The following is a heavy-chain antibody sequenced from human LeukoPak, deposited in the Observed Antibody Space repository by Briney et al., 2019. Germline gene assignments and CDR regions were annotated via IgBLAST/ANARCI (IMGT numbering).Heavy chain of an antibody. CDR2: IYSGGST. V-gene: IGHV3-53*01. CDR3: ARDVSTGYYRFDY. J-gene: IGHJ4*02. Sequence: GGSLRLSCAASGFTVSSNYMSWVRQAPGKGLEWVSVIYSGGSTYYADSVKGRFTISRDNSKNTLYLQMNSLRAEDTAVYYCARDVSTGYYRFDYWGQGTLVTVPS. D-gene: IGHD3-9*01. CDR1: GFTVSSNY.